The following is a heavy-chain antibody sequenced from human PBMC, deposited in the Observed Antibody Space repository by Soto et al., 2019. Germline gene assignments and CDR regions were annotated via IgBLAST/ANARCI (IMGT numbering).Heavy chain of an antibody. CDR2: INAGNGNT. Sequence: GASMKVSCKASGYTFTSYAMHLVRQAPGQRLEWMGWINAGNGNTKYSQKFQGRVTITRDTSASTAYMELSSLRSEDTAVYYCARYDYNGYYFDCWGQGTLVTVSS. D-gene: IGHD4-4*01. J-gene: IGHJ4*02. CDR3: ARYDYNGYYFDC. CDR1: GYTFTSYA. V-gene: IGHV1-3*01.